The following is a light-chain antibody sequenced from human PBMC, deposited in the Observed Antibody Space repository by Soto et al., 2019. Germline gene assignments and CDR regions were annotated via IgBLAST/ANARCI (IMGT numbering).Light chain of an antibody. V-gene: IGLV2-14*03. CDR2: DVR. CDR1: SSDVGGDKF. CDR3: RSYLTRGTLGL. Sequence: QSVLTQPASVSGSPVQSITISCTGSSSDVGGDKFVSWYQQHPGKAPTLLIYDVRNRRSGVSRRFSGSKSGNTAALTISGLRDEDEAYYYFRSYLTRGTLGLCVGGTTLTVL. J-gene: IGLJ3*02.